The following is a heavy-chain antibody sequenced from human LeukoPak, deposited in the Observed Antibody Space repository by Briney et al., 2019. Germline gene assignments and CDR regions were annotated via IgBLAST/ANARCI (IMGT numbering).Heavy chain of an antibody. J-gene: IGHJ4*02. CDR1: GFTVSSNY. CDR2: IYSGGST. Sequence: PGGSLRLSCAASGFTVSSNYMSWVRQAPGKGLEWVSVIYSGGSTYYADSVKGRFTISRDNSKNTLYLQMNSLRAEDTAVYYCAKVERYYYDSSGSRRDYWGQGTLVTVSS. D-gene: IGHD3-22*01. V-gene: IGHV3-53*01. CDR3: AKVERYYYDSSGSRRDY.